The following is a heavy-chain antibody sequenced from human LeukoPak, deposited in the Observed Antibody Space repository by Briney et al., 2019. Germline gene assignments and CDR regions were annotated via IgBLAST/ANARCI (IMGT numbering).Heavy chain of an antibody. J-gene: IGHJ4*02. CDR2: ISGSGGST. CDR3: AKDKAVVAGSQCDY. CDR1: GFTFSSYA. V-gene: IGHV3-23*01. D-gene: IGHD2-15*01. Sequence: PGGSLRLPCAASGFTFSSYAMSWVRQAPGKGLEWVSAISGSGGSTYYADSVKGRFTISRDNSKNTLYLQMNSLRAEDTAVYYCAKDKAVVAGSQCDYWGQGTLVTVSS.